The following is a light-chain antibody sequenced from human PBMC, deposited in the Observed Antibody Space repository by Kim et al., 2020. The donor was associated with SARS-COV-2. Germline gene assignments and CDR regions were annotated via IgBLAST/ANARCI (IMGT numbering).Light chain of an antibody. CDR3: MQGTSWHT. Sequence: DVVLTQSPLSLSVTLGQPASISCRSSESLVHPDGNTYLNWFRQRPVQSPRRLFYQVSHREYGVPDRFSGSGSGTDFTLRISRVEAEDVGVYYCMQGTSWHTFGGGTKVDIK. CDR1: ESLVHPDGNTY. CDR2: QVS. J-gene: IGKJ4*01. V-gene: IGKV2-30*02.